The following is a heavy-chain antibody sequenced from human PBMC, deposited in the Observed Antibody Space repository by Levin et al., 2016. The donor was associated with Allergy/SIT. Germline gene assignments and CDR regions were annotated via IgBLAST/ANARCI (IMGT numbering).Heavy chain of an antibody. V-gene: IGHV4-39*01. CDR3: ARSRVWYYYGPPKNFDY. CDR1: GGSISSSVSY. J-gene: IGHJ4*02. D-gene: IGHD3-10*01. Sequence: SETLSLTCTVSGGSISSSVSYWGWIRQPPGKGLEWIGSIYYSGSTYYKSSLKSRVTISVDTSKNQFSLNLSSVTAADTAVYYCARSRVWYYYGPPKNFDYWGQGTLVTVSS. CDR2: IYYSGST.